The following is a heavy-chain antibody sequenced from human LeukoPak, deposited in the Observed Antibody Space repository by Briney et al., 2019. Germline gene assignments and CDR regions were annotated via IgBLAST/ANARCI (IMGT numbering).Heavy chain of an antibody. D-gene: IGHD5-12*01. CDR3: ATYSGYEISTYYYYMDV. V-gene: IGHV1-69*05. CDR1: GVSFNNYA. Sequence: GASVKVSCKASGVSFNNYAVSWVRQAPGQGLEWMGGLIPLFETNYAQKFQGRVTITTDESATTTYMELTSLKSDDTAVYYCATYSGYEISTYYYYMDVWGKGTTVTVSS. J-gene: IGHJ6*03. CDR2: LIPLFET.